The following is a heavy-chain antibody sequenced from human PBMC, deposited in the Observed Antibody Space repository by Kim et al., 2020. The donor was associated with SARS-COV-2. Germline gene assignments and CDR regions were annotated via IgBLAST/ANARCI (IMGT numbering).Heavy chain of an antibody. V-gene: IGHV1-69*13. J-gene: IGHJ4*02. CDR2: IIPIFGTA. CDR3: AREPIPWLQLGAGAQLDY. CDR1: GGTFSSYA. D-gene: IGHD6-6*01. Sequence: SVKVSCKASGGTFSSYAISWVRQAPGQGLEWMGGIIPIFGTANYAQKFQGRVTITADESTSTAYMELSSLRSEDTAVYYCAREPIPWLQLGAGAQLDYWGQGTLVTVSS.